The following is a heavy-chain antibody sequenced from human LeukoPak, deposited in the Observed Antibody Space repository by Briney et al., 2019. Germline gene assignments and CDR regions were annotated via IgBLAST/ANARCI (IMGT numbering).Heavy chain of an antibody. D-gene: IGHD2-2*02. V-gene: IGHV4-39*01. Sequence: PSETLSLTCTVSGGSISSSSYYWGWIRQPAGKGPEWIGSIYYSGSTYYNPSLKSRVAISVDTSKNQFSLKLSSVTATDTAVFYCARQYTGIDYWGQGTLVTVSS. CDR2: IYYSGST. J-gene: IGHJ4*02. CDR3: ARQYTGIDY. CDR1: GGSISSSSYY.